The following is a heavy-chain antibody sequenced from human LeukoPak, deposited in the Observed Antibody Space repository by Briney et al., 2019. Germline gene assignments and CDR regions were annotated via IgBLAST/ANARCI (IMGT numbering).Heavy chain of an antibody. V-gene: IGHV3-33*01. CDR1: GFTFSSYG. CDR3: ARDRSGSGTYGMDV. J-gene: IGHJ6*02. D-gene: IGHD3-10*01. CDR2: IWYDGSNK. Sequence: PGGSLRLSCAASGFTFSSYGMHWVRQAPGKGLEWVVVIWYDGSNKYYADSVKGRFTISRDNSKNTLYLQMNSLRAEDTAVYYCARDRSGSGTYGMDVWGQGTTVTVSS.